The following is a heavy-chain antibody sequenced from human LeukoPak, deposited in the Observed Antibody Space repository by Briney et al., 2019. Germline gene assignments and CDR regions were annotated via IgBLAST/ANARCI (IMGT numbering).Heavy chain of an antibody. V-gene: IGHV3-48*01. D-gene: IGHD6-6*01. CDR1: GFTFSSYS. CDR3: ARDQIAARLYLGYYYGMDV. J-gene: IGHJ6*02. CDR2: ISSSSSTI. Sequence: PGGSLRLSCAASGFTFSSYSMNWVRQAPGKGLEWVSYISSSSSTIYYADSVKGRFTISRDNAKNSLYLQMNSLRAEDTAVYYCARDQIAARLYLGYYYGMDVWGQGTTVTVSS.